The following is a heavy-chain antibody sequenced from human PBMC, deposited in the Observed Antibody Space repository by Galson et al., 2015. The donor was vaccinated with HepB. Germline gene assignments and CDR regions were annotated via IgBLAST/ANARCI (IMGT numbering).Heavy chain of an antibody. D-gene: IGHD3-3*01. Sequence: SLRLSCAASGFTFSNAWMNWVRQAPGKGLEWVGRIKSKTDGGTTDYAAPVKGRFTISRDDSKNTLYLQMNSLKTEDTAVYYCTTGGSTQLRFLEWSPNMDVWGKGTTVTVSS. J-gene: IGHJ6*03. CDR3: TTGGSTQLRFLEWSPNMDV. CDR1: GFTFSNAW. CDR2: IKSKTDGGTT. V-gene: IGHV3-15*07.